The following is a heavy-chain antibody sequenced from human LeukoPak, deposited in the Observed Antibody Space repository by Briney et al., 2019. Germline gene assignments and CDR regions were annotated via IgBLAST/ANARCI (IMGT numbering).Heavy chain of an antibody. CDR1: GFPFSSHN. D-gene: IGHD6-19*01. CDR3: ARAIFSSGWYLVDY. CDR2: ITSSSNYI. J-gene: IGHJ4*02. V-gene: IGHV3-21*01. Sequence: GGSLRLSCAASGFPFSSHNMNWVRQAPGRGLEWVSYITSSSNYIYYADSVKGRFTISRDNAKNSLYLQMNSLRAEDTAVYYCARAIFSSGWYLVDYWGQGTLVTVSS.